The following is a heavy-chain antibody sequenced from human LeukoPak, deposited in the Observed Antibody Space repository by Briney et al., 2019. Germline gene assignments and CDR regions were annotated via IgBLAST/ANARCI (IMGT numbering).Heavy chain of an antibody. D-gene: IGHD3-10*01. Sequence: SSETLSLTCAVSGGSISSSNWWSWVRQPPGKGLEWIGEIYHSGSTNYNPSLKSRVTISVDKSKNQFSLKLSSVTAADTAVYYCASGPYYGSGSRTPWGQGTQVTVSS. CDR1: GGSISSSNW. CDR3: ASGPYYGSGSRTP. V-gene: IGHV4-4*02. J-gene: IGHJ5*02. CDR2: IYHSGST.